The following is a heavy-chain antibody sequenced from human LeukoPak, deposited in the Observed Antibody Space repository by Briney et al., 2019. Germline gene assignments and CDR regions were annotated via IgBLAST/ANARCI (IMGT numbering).Heavy chain of an antibody. CDR3: ATSIAVAGTRWFDP. Sequence: SETLSLTCTVSGGSISSSNYYWTWIRQPPGKGLEWIGSMYYSAGTYYNPSLKSRVTVSVDTSKNQFSLKLSSVTAADTAVYYCATSIAVAGTRWFDPWGQGTLVTVSS. V-gene: IGHV4-39*01. D-gene: IGHD6-19*01. CDR1: GGSISSSNYY. CDR2: MYYSAGT. J-gene: IGHJ5*02.